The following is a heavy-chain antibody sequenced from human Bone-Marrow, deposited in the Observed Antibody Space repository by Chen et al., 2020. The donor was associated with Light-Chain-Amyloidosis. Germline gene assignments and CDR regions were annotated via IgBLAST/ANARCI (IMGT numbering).Heavy chain of an antibody. CDR1: GGSLNGYY. V-gene: IGHV4-34*01. D-gene: IGHD3-10*01. Sequence: QVQLHQRGAGLLKPSETLSLTCAVLGGSLNGYYWTWIRQSPVVVLAWFGDIDRGGGTHYSSSRKGRITRALDTSNKECSRNLTSLTAADTAFYFCAKCNPDFGDFECWGQGSLVTVSS. J-gene: IGHJ4*02. CDR2: IDRGGGT. CDR3: AKCNPDFGDFEC.